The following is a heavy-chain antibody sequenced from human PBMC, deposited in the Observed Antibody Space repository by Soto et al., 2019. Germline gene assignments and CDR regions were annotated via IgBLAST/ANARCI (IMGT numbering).Heavy chain of an antibody. CDR2: IVPIFGTA. CDR3: ALSSTSLQPNNWFDP. Sequence: SVKVSCKASGGTFSSYAISWVRQAPGQGLEWMGGIVPIFGTANYAQKFQGRVTITADKSTSTAYMELSSLRSEDTAVYYCALSSTSLQPNNWFDPWGQGTLVTVSS. J-gene: IGHJ5*02. V-gene: IGHV1-69*06. CDR1: GGTFSSYA. D-gene: IGHD2-2*01.